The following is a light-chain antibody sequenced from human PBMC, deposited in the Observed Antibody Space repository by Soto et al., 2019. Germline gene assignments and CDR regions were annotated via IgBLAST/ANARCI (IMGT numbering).Light chain of an antibody. CDR2: GAS. Sequence: VMSQSPATVSVSPGERATLSCRASQSVSSNLAWYQQKPGQAPRLLIYGASTRATGIPARFSGSGSGTDFSLIISSLEPEDFAVYYCQQRSVWPLTFGGGTKVDIK. CDR3: QQRSVWPLT. J-gene: IGKJ4*01. CDR1: QSVSSN. V-gene: IGKV3-11*01.